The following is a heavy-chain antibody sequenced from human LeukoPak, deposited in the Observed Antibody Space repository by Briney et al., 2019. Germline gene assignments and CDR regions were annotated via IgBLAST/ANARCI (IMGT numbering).Heavy chain of an antibody. CDR2: IYYSGTT. V-gene: IGHV4-39*01. CDR3: AKHYMGSSYNHGLDC. Sequence: SDTLSLTCTVSGGSISSDNYYWGWIRQPPGKGLEWIRSIYYSGTTYYNPSLKSRVTISVDTSKNQFSLKLSSVTAADTALYYCAKHYMGSSYNHGLDCWGQGTLVTVSS. CDR1: GGSISSDNYY. D-gene: IGHD3-10*01. J-gene: IGHJ4*02.